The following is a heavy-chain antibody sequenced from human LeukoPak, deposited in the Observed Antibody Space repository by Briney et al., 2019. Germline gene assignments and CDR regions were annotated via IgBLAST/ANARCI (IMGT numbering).Heavy chain of an antibody. Sequence: SETLSLTCTVSGGSIRNYYWTWIRQPPGKGLEWIGYIYYSGSTNYNPSLKSRVSISVDTSNNQFSLKLNSVTAADTAVYYCARRSTNGPPYYLEYWGQGTPVTVSS. CDR2: IYYSGST. CDR1: GGSIRNYY. V-gene: IGHV4-59*08. D-gene: IGHD2-8*01. J-gene: IGHJ4*02. CDR3: ARRSTNGPPYYLEY.